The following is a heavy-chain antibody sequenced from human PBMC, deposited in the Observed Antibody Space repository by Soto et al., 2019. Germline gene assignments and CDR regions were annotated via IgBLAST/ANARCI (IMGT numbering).Heavy chain of an antibody. J-gene: IGHJ4*02. D-gene: IGHD3-10*02. CDR3: ARRFTMYGDFDY. CDR2: IYPGDSDT. CDR1: GYSFTSYW. Sequence: TGKSLKISCKGFGYSFTSYWIAWVRQMPGKGPEWMGVIYPGDSDTRYSPSFEGQVTISVDKSISTAYLQWSSLRASDTAMYYCARRFTMYGDFDYWGQGTLVTVSS. V-gene: IGHV5-51*03.